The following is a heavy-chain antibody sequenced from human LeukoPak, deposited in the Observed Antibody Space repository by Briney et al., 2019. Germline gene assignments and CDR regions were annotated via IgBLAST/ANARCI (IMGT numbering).Heavy chain of an antibody. CDR2: ISYSGST. CDR1: GGSISSYY. Sequence: SETLSLTCTVSGGSISSYYWSWIRQPPGKGLEWIGYISYSGSTNYNPSLKSRVTISVDTSRNQFSLKLSSVTAANTAVYYCARGRLGGSGSYYNVLDYWGQGTLVTVSS. V-gene: IGHV4-59*01. CDR3: ARGRLGGSGSYYNVLDY. D-gene: IGHD3-10*01. J-gene: IGHJ4*02.